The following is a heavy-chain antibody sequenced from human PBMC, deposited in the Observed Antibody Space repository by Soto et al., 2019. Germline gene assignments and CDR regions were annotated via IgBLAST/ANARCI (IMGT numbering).Heavy chain of an antibody. CDR3: TSRAPFSYDDRGYFFDY. V-gene: IGHV3-73*02. J-gene: IGHJ4*02. D-gene: IGHD3-22*01. CDR1: GFTFSASA. Sequence: EVQLVESGGALVQPGGSLKLSCAASGFTFSASAMHWVRQASGKGLEWVGRIRSKTNSYATTYAASVTGRFTISRDDSKNTAYLQTNSLKTEDTAMYYCTSRAPFSYDDRGYFFDYWGRGTLVTVSS. CDR2: IRSKTNSYAT.